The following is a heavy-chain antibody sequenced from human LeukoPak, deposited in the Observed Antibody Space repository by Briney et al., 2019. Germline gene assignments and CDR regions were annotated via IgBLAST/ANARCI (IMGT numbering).Heavy chain of an antibody. CDR2: IIPLLGTP. V-gene: IGHV1-69*13. CDR3: ASPYYSGYDFYYYHYGLDV. CDR1: GGTFSGRA. J-gene: IGHJ6*02. D-gene: IGHD5-12*01. Sequence: SVKVSCKASGGTFSGRAISWARLAPGQGLEWMGGIIPLLGTPNYAQKFQGRVTITADESTSTAYMELSSLRSEDTAIYYCASPYYSGYDFYYYHYGLDVWGQGTTVTVSS.